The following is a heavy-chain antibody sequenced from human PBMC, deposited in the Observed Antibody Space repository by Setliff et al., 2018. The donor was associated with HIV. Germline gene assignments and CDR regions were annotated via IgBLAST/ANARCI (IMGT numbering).Heavy chain of an antibody. CDR2: VYYSGRT. CDR3: ARGRTQWPNYNYFDP. D-gene: IGHD6-19*01. J-gene: IGHJ5*02. CDR1: GGSISSSGPGYY. Sequence: SETLSLTCTVSGGSISSSGPGYYWGWVRQAPGGGLEWIGSVYYSGRTYYNPSLKSRVTISLDTSKNQLSLRLTSMTAADTAVYYCARGRTQWPNYNYFDPWGLGTLVTVSS. V-gene: IGHV4-39*02.